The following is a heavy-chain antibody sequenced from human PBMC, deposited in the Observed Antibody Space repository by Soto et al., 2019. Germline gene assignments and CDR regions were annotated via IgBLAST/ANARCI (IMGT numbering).Heavy chain of an antibody. CDR1: GGTFSSYA. V-gene: IGHV1-69*13. D-gene: IGHD2-2*02. CDR3: ARGVVPAAIEGGWFDP. J-gene: IGHJ5*02. Sequence: GASVKVSCKASGGTFSSYAISWVRQAPGQGLEWMGGIIPIFGTANYAQKFQGRVTITADESTSTAYMELSSLRSEDTAVYYCARGVVPAAIEGGWFDPWGQGTLVTVSS. CDR2: IIPIFGTA.